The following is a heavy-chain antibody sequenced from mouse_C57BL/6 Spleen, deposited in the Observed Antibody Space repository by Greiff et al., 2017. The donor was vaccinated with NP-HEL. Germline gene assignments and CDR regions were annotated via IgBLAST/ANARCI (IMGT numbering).Heavy chain of an antibody. CDR1: GFTFTAYY. CDR3: ARFYDGYFWFAY. V-gene: IGHV7-3*01. CDR2: IRNKATGYTT. Sequence: EVNVVESGGGLVQPGGSLSLSCAASGFTFTAYYMSWVRQPPGKALEWLGFIRNKATGYTTEYSASVKGRFTISRDNSQSILYLQMNALRAEDSATYYCARFYDGYFWFAYWGQGTLVTVSA. J-gene: IGHJ3*01. D-gene: IGHD2-3*01.